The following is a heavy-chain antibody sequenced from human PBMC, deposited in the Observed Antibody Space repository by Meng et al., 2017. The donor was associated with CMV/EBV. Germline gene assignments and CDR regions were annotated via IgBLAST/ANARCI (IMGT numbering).Heavy chain of an antibody. CDR3: ARAYDYGDYDSCYFDY. J-gene: IGHJ4*02. D-gene: IGHD4-17*01. V-gene: IGHV3-23*01. CDR2: ISGSGGST. CDR1: GGTFSSYA. Sequence: SCKASGGTFSSYAISWVRQAPGKGLEWVSAISGSGGSTYYADSVKGRFTISRDNSKNTLYLQMNSLRAEDTAVYYCARAYDYGDYDSCYFDYWGQGTLVTVSS.